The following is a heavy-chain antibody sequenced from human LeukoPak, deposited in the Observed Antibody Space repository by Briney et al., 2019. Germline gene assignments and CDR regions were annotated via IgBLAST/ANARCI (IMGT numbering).Heavy chain of an antibody. J-gene: IGHJ4*02. V-gene: IGHV1-2*02. CDR2: INPNSGGT. CDR3: ARGYNSGAYKLPIDS. CDR1: GYNFKGYY. D-gene: IGHD3-22*01. Sequence: ASVKVSCKASGYNFKGYYIYWVRQAPGQGLEWMGWINPNSGGTNYAQKFQGRVTFTRDTSTSTAYMELSRLRSDDTAVYFCARGYNSGAYKLPIDSWGQGTLVSVSS.